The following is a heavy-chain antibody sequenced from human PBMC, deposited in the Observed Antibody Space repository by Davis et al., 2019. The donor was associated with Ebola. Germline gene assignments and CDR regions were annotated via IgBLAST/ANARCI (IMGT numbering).Heavy chain of an antibody. CDR2: ISYDESNK. CDR3: AKVDTSTSLRVYFYYHGMDV. CDR1: GFTFSNYG. D-gene: IGHD2-2*01. Sequence: GESLKISCAASGFTFSNYGMHWVRQAPGKGLEWVAGISYDESNKYYADSVNGRFTISRDNSKNTLYLQMNSLRAEDTAVYYCAKVDTSTSLRVYFYYHGMDVWGQGTTVAVPS. V-gene: IGHV3-30*18. J-gene: IGHJ6*02.